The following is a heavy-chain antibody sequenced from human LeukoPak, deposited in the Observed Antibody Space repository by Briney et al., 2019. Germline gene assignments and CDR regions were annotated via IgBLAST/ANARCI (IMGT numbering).Heavy chain of an antibody. V-gene: IGHV3-30-3*01. Sequence: GGSLRLSCAASGFTFSSYAMHWVRQAPGKGLEWVAVISYDGSNKYYADSVKGRFTISRDNSKNTLYLQMNSLRAEDTAVYYCAREGATNALVYWGQGTLVTVSS. CDR1: GFTFSSYA. CDR2: ISYDGSNK. J-gene: IGHJ4*02. CDR3: AREGATNALVY. D-gene: IGHD2-8*01.